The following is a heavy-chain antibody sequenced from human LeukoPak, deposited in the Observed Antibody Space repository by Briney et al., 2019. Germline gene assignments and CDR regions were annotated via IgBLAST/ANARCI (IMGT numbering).Heavy chain of an antibody. J-gene: IGHJ6*03. CDR1: GYFISSGYY. CDR3: ARDQPYMDV. V-gene: IGHV4-38-2*02. CDR2: IYHSGTT. Sequence: SETLSLTCTVSGYFISSGYYWVWIRQPRGKGLEWIGSIYHSGTTYYNPSFKSRVTISVDTSKNQFSLKLSSVTAADTAVYHCARDQPYMDVWGKETTLTVSS.